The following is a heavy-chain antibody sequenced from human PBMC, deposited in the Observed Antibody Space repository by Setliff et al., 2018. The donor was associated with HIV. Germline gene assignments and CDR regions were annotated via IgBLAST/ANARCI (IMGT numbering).Heavy chain of an antibody. CDR2: IYTSGSP. CDR3: ARWVYNRAWSLDY. D-gene: IGHD6-19*01. V-gene: IGHV4-61*09. Sequence: SETLSLTCSVSGGSVNSGNYHWAWIRQPAGKGLEWIGHIYTSGSPHYKSSLTSRLTMSLDTSRNQFSLKLTSVTAADSATYYCARWVYNRAWSLDYWGQGTLVTVSS. CDR1: GGSVNSGNYH. J-gene: IGHJ4*02.